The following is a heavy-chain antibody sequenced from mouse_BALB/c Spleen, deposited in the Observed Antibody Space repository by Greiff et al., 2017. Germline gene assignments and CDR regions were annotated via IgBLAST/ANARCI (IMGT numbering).Heavy chain of an antibody. CDR3: ARLGIYYGNSEAMDY. Sequence: EVMLVESGGGLVKPGGSLKLSCAASGFTFSSYTMSWVRQTPEKRLEWVATISSGGGNTYYPDSVKGLFTISRDNAKNNLYLQMSSLRSEDTALYYCARLGIYYGNSEAMDYWGQGTSVTVSS. V-gene: IGHV5-9*03. D-gene: IGHD2-1*01. CDR1: GFTFSSYT. J-gene: IGHJ4*01. CDR2: ISSGGGNT.